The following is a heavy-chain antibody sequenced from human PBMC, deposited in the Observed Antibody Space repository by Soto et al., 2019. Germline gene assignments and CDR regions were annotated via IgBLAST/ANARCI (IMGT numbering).Heavy chain of an antibody. CDR3: ARGQSYFA. D-gene: IGHD1-26*01. CDR1: GGSFSGYY. Sequence: PSETLSLTCAVYGGSFSGYYWSWIRQPPGKGLEWIGEINHSGSTNYNPPLKSRVTISVDTSKNQFSLKLSSVTAADTAVYYCARGQSYFAWGQGTLVTVSS. J-gene: IGHJ5*02. CDR2: INHSGST. V-gene: IGHV4-34*01.